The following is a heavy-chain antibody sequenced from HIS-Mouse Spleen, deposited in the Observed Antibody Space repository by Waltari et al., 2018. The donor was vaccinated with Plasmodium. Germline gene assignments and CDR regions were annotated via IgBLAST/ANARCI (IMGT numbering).Heavy chain of an antibody. CDR2: SNSDGRTT. D-gene: IGHD4-4*01. J-gene: IGHJ4*02. V-gene: IGHV3-74*01. CDR3: ARDKPSNYGYFDY. CDR1: GFTFSSYW. Sequence: EVQLVESGGGLVQPGGSLRLSCAASGFTFSSYWMHWVRQAPGKGLVWVRSSNSDGRTTSKADSVKGLITTPRNNAKNTLYLQMNSLRAEDTAVYYCARDKPSNYGYFDYWGQGTLVTVSS.